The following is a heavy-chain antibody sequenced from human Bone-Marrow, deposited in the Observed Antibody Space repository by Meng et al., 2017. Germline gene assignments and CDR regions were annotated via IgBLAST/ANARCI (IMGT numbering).Heavy chain of an antibody. V-gene: IGHV3-21*01. CDR1: GFTFSSYS. CDR2: ISSSSSYI. J-gene: IGHJ4*02. CDR3: ARDTRDYALDY. D-gene: IGHD4-17*01. Sequence: GESLKISCAASGFTFSSYSMNWVRQAPGKGLEWVSSISSSSSYIYYADSVKGRFTISRDNAKNSLYLQMNSLRAEDTAVYYCARDTRDYALDYWGQGTLVTVSS.